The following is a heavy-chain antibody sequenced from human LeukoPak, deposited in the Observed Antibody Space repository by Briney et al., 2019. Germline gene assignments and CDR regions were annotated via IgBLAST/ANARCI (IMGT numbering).Heavy chain of an antibody. CDR3: AHLGYCSGGSCYSSNNWFDP. CDR1: GFSLSTSGVG. Sequence: SGPTLVKPTQTLTLTCTFSGFSLSTSGVGVGWIRQPPGKALEWLALIYWNDDKRYSPSLKSRLTITKDTSKNQVVLTMTNMEPVDTATYYCAHLGYCSGGSCYSSNNWFDPWGQGTLVTVSS. V-gene: IGHV2-5*01. J-gene: IGHJ5*02. D-gene: IGHD2-15*01. CDR2: IYWNDDK.